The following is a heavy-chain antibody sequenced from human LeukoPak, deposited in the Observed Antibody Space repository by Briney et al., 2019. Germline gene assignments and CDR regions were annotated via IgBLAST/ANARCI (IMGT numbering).Heavy chain of an antibody. D-gene: IGHD3-10*01. Sequence: GESLKISCKGSGYDFSTHWIAWVRQMPGKGLEWMGITYPGNPDTRYSPSFQGQVTISADKSINTAYLQWSSLEASDTAMYYCAKSRAGAYGGMDVWGQGTPVTVSS. CDR3: AKSRAGAYGGMDV. CDR2: TYPGNPDT. J-gene: IGHJ6*02. CDR1: GYDFSTHW. V-gene: IGHV5-51*01.